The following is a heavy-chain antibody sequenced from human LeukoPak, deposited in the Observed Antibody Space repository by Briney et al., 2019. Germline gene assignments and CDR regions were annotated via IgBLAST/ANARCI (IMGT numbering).Heavy chain of an antibody. CDR1: GGSFSGCY. V-gene: IGHV4-34*01. CDR2: INHSGST. D-gene: IGHD2-15*01. Sequence: PSETLSLTCAVYGGSFSGCYWSWIRQPPGKGLEWIGEINHSGSTNYNPSLKSRVTISVDTSKNQFSLKLSSVTAADTAVYYCARGPLVVVVAARWFDPWGQGTLVTVSS. J-gene: IGHJ5*02. CDR3: ARGPLVVVVAARWFDP.